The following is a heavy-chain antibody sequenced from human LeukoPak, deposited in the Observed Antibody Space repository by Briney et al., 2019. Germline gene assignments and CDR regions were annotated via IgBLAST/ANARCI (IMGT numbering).Heavy chain of an antibody. J-gene: IGHJ5*02. D-gene: IGHD2-2*02. Sequence: ASVKVSCKASGYTFTGYYMHWVRQAAGQGLEWMGWINPNSGGTNYAQKFQGRVTMTRDTSISAAYMELSRLRSDDTAVYYCARGGCSSTSCYTGENWFDPWGQGTLVTVSS. V-gene: IGHV1-2*02. CDR3: ARGGCSSTSCYTGENWFDP. CDR1: GYTFTGYY. CDR2: INPNSGGT.